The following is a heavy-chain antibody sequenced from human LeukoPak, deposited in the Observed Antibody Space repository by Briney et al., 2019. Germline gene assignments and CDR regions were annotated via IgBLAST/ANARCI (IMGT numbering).Heavy chain of an antibody. CDR2: INHSGST. V-gene: IGHV4-34*01. Sequence: SETLSLTCAVYGGSFSGYYWRWIRQPPGKGLEWIGEINHSGSTNYNPSLKSRVTISVDTSKNQFSLKLSSVTAADTAVYYCARRYCGSISCYLDFWGQGTLVTVSS. CDR3: ARRYCGSISCYLDF. CDR1: GGSFSGYY. J-gene: IGHJ4*02. D-gene: IGHD2-2*01.